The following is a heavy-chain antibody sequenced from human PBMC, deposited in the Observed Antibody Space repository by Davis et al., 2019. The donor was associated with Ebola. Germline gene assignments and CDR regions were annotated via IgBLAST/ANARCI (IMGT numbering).Heavy chain of an antibody. J-gene: IGHJ5*02. D-gene: IGHD2-2*02. CDR3: ARNTQLIYDGVRYNWFDP. Sequence: SETLSLTCAVSGGSITSSNWWSWVRQPPGKRLEWIGEIYHSGSTNYNPSLKSRITISVDKSKNQFSLKLSSVTAADTAVYYCARNTQLIYDGVRYNWFDPWGQGTLVTVSS. CDR1: GGSITSSNW. CDR2: IYHSGST. V-gene: IGHV4-4*02.